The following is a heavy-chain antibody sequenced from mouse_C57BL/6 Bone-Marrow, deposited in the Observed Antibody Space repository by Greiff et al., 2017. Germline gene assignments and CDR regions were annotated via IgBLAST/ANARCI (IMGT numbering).Heavy chain of an antibody. CDR3: AREDYYGSSYRWYFDV. CDR2: ISDGGSYT. CDR1: GFTFSSYA. Sequence: EVQVVESGGGLVKPGGSLKLSCAASGFTFSSYAMSWVRQTPEKRLEWVATISDGGSYTYYPDNVKGRFTISRDNAKNNLYLQMSHLKSEDTAMYYCAREDYYGSSYRWYFDVWGTGTTVTVSS. D-gene: IGHD1-1*01. J-gene: IGHJ1*03. V-gene: IGHV5-4*01.